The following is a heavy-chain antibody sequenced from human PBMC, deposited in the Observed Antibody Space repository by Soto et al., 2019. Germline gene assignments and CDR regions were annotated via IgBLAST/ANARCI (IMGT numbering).Heavy chain of an antibody. CDR3: ARDRASLDYDISGDVF. V-gene: IGHV3-48*04. CDR2: IDGSSSRI. CDR1: GFSFINYG. Sequence: ELQLVESGGGLVQPGGSLRLSCAASGFSFINYGMYWVRQAPGKGLEWISFIDGSSSRIYYTDSVKGRFTVSRDNAKRSLYLQMSSLRAEDTAVYYCARDRASLDYDISGDVFGGQGTLVTVSS. D-gene: IGHD3-22*01. J-gene: IGHJ4*02.